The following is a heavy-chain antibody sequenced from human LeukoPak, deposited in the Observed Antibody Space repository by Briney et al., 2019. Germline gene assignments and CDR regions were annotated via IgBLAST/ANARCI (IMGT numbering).Heavy chain of an antibody. CDR3: AGSLWGRGYSGYEDFDY. D-gene: IGHD5-12*01. J-gene: IGHJ4*02. V-gene: IGHV3-21*01. Sequence: GGSLRLSCAASGFTFSSYSMNWVRQAPGKGLEWVSSISSSSSYIYYADSVKGRFTISRDNAKNSLYLQMNSLRAEDTAVYYCAGSLWGRGYSGYEDFDYWGQGTLVTVSS. CDR1: GFTFSSYS. CDR2: ISSSSSYI.